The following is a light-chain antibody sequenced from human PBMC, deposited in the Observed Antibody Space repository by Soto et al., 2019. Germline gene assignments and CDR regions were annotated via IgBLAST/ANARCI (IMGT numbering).Light chain of an antibody. Sequence: DIVMTQSPDSLAVSLGERATTNCKSSQSVLYSSHNKNYLAWYQQKPGQPPKLLIYWASTRESGVPDRFSGSGSGTDFTLTISSLQAEDVAVYYCQQYYSTPLTFGGGTKVDI. CDR3: QQYYSTPLT. CDR2: WAS. J-gene: IGKJ4*01. CDR1: QSVLYSSHNKNY. V-gene: IGKV4-1*01.